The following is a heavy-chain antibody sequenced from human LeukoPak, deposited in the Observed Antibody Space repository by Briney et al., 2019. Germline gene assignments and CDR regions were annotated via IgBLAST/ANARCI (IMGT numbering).Heavy chain of an antibody. D-gene: IGHD3-9*01. CDR3: ARPETYYDILTGYYLPGIDY. V-gene: IGHV3-30*04. J-gene: IGHJ4*02. CDR1: GYTFSSYA. Sequence: GGSLRLSCAASGYTFSSYAMHWVRQAPGKGLEWVAVISYDGSNKYYADSVKGRFTISRDNSKNTLYLQMNSLRAEDTAVYYCARPETYYDILTGYYLPGIDYWGQGTLVTVSS. CDR2: ISYDGSNK.